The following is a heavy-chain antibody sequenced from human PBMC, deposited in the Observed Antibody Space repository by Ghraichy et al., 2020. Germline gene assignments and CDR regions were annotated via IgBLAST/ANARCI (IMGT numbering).Heavy chain of an antibody. CDR2: IIPIFGTA. J-gene: IGHJ6*02. D-gene: IGHD3-16*02. V-gene: IGHV1-69*13. CDR1: GGNVSSYV. CDR3: ARDGRPYDYVWGSDRFTPEYYYFAMDV. Sequence: SVKVSCKTSGGNVSSYVISWVRQAPGQGLEWMGGIIPIFGTAKYAQKFQGRVTITADESTSTAYMELSSLRSDDTAVFYCARDGRPYDYVWGSDRFTPEYYYFAMDVWGQGTTVTVSS.